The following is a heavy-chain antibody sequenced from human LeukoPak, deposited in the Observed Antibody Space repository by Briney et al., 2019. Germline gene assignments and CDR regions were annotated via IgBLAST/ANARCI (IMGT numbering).Heavy chain of an antibody. CDR1: GYTFTGYY. Sequence: ASVKVSCKSSGYTFTGYYMHWVRQAPGHGLEWMGWINPNSGGTNYAQKFQGRVTMTRDTSISTAYMALSRLRSDDTAVYYGARAPLGPHAFDIWGQGTMVTVSS. D-gene: IGHD7-27*01. J-gene: IGHJ3*02. V-gene: IGHV1-2*02. CDR2: INPNSGGT. CDR3: ARAPLGPHAFDI.